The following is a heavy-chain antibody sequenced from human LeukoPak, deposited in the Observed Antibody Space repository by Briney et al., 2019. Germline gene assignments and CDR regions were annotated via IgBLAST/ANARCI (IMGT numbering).Heavy chain of an antibody. J-gene: IGHJ6*03. Sequence: SETLSLTCAVYGGSFSGYYWSWIRQPPGKGLEWIGEINHSGSTNYNPSLKSRITISVDTSKNQFSLKLSSVTAADTAVYYCARRGEEGRRQQLGLYYYYYYMDVWGKGTTVAVSS. CDR1: GGSFSGYY. CDR2: INHSGST. D-gene: IGHD6-13*01. CDR3: ARRGEEGRRQQLGLYYYYYYMDV. V-gene: IGHV4-34*01.